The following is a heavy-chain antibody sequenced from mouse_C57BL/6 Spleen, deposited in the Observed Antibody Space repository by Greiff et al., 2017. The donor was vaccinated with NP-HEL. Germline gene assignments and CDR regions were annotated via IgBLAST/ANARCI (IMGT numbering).Heavy chain of an antibody. V-gene: IGHV1-18*01. CDR1: GYTFTDYN. J-gene: IGHJ1*03. Sequence: VQLQQSGPELVKPGASVKIPCKASGYTFTDYNMDWVKQSHGKSLEWIGDINPNNGGTIYNQKFKGKATLTVNKSSSTAYMELRSLTSEDTAVYYCARGPYYGSRGYFDVWGTGTTVTVSS. CDR3: ARGPYYGSRGYFDV. CDR2: INPNNGGT. D-gene: IGHD1-1*01.